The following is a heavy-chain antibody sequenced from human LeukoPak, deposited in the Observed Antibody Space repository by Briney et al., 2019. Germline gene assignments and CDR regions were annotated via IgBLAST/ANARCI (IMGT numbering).Heavy chain of an antibody. CDR2: ISWDGGST. D-gene: IGHD2-2*02. J-gene: IGHJ4*02. CDR1: GFTFDDYA. Sequence: GSLRLSCAASGFTFDDYAMHWVRQAPGKGLEWVSLISWDGGSTYYADSVKGRFTISRDNSKNSLYLQMNSLRAEDTALYYCAKDMVPAAISNVDYWGQGTLVTVSS. V-gene: IGHV3-43D*03. CDR3: AKDMVPAAISNVDY.